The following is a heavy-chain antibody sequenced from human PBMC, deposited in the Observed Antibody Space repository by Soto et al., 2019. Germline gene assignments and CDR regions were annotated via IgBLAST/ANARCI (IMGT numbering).Heavy chain of an antibody. CDR3: ARSPESGSGSYYTGPYYYYMDV. J-gene: IGHJ6*03. Sequence: GGSLRLSCAASGFTFSSYWMSWVRQAPGKGLEWVANIKQDGSEKYYVDSVKGRFTISRDNAKNSMYLQMNSLRAEDTAVYYCARSPESGSGSYYTGPYYYYMDVWGKGTTVTVSS. D-gene: IGHD3-10*01. CDR1: GFTFSSYW. CDR2: IKQDGSEK. V-gene: IGHV3-7*03.